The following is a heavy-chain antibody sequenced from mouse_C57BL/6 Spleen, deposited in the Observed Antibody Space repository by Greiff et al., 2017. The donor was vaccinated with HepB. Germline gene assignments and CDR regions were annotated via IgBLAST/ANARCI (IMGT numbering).Heavy chain of an antibody. Sequence: VNVVESGAELVRPGASVKLSCKASGYTFTDYYINWVKQRPGQGLEWIARIYPGSGNTYYNEKFKGKATLTAEKSSSTAYMQLSSLTSEDSAVYFCAREETGDFDYWGQGTTLTVSS. D-gene: IGHD4-1*01. J-gene: IGHJ2*01. CDR3: AREETGDFDY. V-gene: IGHV1-76*01. CDR1: GYTFTDYY. CDR2: IYPGSGNT.